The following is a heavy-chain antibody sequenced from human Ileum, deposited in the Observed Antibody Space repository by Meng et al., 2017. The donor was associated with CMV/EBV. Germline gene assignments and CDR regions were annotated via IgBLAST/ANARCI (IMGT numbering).Heavy chain of an antibody. V-gene: IGHV3-30*04. J-gene: IGHJ4*02. Sequence: ASGFTVTGYSMRWVRQAPGKGLEWVAVISYDGSNKSYADSVKGRFTVSRDNARYTLDLQISCLRADDTAVYYCAREFEVLNWRSFDYWGQGTLVTVSS. CDR2: ISYDGSNK. D-gene: IGHD1-20*01. CDR3: AREFEVLNWRSFDY. CDR1: GFTVTGYS.